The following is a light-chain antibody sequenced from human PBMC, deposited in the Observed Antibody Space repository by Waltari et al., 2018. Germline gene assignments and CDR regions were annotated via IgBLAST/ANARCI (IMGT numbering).Light chain of an antibody. CDR2: WAS. J-gene: IGKJ1*01. V-gene: IGKV4-1*01. CDR3: QQYYSRRT. Sequence: DIVMTQSPEFLSVSLGERATINCKSSQSILYNSNDKNYLAWYQQKPGQPPKLLIYWASPRQSGVPDRFSGSGSGTSFTLTINSLQAEDVAVYYCQQYYSRRTFGRGTRVEIK. CDR1: QSILYNSNDKNY.